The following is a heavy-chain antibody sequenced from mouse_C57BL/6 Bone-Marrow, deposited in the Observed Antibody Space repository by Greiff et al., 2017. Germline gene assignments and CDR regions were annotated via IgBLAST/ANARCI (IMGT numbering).Heavy chain of an antibody. J-gene: IGHJ3*01. V-gene: IGHV1-55*01. D-gene: IGHD1-1*01. CDR2: IYPGSGST. Sequence: QVQLKQPGAELVKPGASVTMSCKASGYTFTSYWITWVKQRPGQGLEWIGDIYPGSGSTNYNEKFKSKVTLTVDTSSSTAYMQSSSLTSEDSAVYDRARRGYYCRFAYWGQGTLVTVSA. CDR3: ARRGYYCRFAY. CDR1: GYTFTSYW.